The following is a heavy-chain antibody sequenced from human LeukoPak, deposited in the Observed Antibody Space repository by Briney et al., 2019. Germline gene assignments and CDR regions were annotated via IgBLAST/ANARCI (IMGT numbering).Heavy chain of an antibody. V-gene: IGHV4-59*08. Sequence: SETLSLTCTVSGGSISTYYWSWIRQPPGKGLEWIGYISYTGSTSYNPSLKSRVTVSVDTSKNHFSLKLTSVTAADTAMYYCARLELTYDLVWGSYREYYFDYWGQGTLVTVSS. CDR3: ARLELTYDLVWGSYREYYFDY. CDR2: ISYTGST. D-gene: IGHD3-16*02. J-gene: IGHJ4*02. CDR1: GGSISTYY.